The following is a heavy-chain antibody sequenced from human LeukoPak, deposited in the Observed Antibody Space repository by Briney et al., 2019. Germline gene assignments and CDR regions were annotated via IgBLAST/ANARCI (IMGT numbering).Heavy chain of an antibody. Sequence: EPSETLSLTCGVSGGSFSTFYWNWIRQHPGKGLEWIGEINHNGNTNYNPSLKGRVTLSVDKFKNQFSLKLRSVTAGDTALYYCATVAIRAEFHFDHWGQGLLVTVSS. D-gene: IGHD3-10*01. CDR3: ATVAIRAEFHFDH. CDR1: GGSFSTFY. CDR2: INHNGNT. V-gene: IGHV4-34*01. J-gene: IGHJ4*02.